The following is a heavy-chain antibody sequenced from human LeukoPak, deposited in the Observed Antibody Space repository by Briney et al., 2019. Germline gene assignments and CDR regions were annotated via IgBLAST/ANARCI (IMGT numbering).Heavy chain of an antibody. D-gene: IGHD6-13*01. CDR3: ARGGGISHYYYYMDV. CDR2: IYYSGNT. V-gene: IGHV4-59*01. CDR1: GGSITSYY. J-gene: IGHJ6*03. Sequence: SETLSLTCTVSGGSITSYYWSWIRQPPGKGLEWIGYIYYSGNTNYNPSLKSRVTISIDTSKNQFSLKLSSVTAADTAVYYCARGGGISHYYYYMDVWGKGTTVTISS.